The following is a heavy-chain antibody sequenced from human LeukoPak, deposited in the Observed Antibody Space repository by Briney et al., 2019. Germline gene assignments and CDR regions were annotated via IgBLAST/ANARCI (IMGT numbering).Heavy chain of an antibody. J-gene: IGHJ4*02. D-gene: IGHD4-11*01. CDR1: GDSISSTTYW. CDR3: TRLPLDYSLDH. V-gene: IGHV4-39*01. CDR2: MSYVGIT. Sequence: SETLSLTCTVSGDSISSTTYWWGWIRQSPGKGLEWIGSMSYVGITSYNPSLKSRATISVDTSKNQFSLMVSPVTAADTAVYYCTRLPLDYSLDHWGQGTPVSVSS.